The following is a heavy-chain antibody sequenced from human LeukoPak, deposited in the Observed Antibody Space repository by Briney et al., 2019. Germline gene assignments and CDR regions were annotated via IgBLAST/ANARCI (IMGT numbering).Heavy chain of an antibody. CDR2: IIPIFGTA. Sequence: GASVKVSCKASGGTFSSHAISWVRQAPGQGLEWMGGIIPIFGTANYAQKFQGRVTITADESTSTAYMELSSLRSEDTAVYYCARDLGYSSGWYRGNWFDPWGQGTLVTVSS. J-gene: IGHJ5*02. CDR3: ARDLGYSSGWYRGNWFDP. V-gene: IGHV1-69*13. CDR1: GGTFSSHA. D-gene: IGHD6-19*01.